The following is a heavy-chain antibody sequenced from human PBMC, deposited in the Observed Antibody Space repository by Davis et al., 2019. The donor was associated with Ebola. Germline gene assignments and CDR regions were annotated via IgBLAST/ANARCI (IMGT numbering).Heavy chain of an antibody. Sequence: GESLKISCAASGFMFSFHRMNWVRQAPGKGLEWISYISSSSTNIYYADSVKGRFTVSRDNAEHSLFLQMDSLRAEDAAVYYCTRGGRWYDIMTEASLMDVWGKGTTVVVSS. CDR2: ISSSSTNI. D-gene: IGHD3-9*01. CDR1: GFMFSFHR. V-gene: IGHV3-48*01. J-gene: IGHJ6*04. CDR3: TRGGRWYDIMTEASLMDV.